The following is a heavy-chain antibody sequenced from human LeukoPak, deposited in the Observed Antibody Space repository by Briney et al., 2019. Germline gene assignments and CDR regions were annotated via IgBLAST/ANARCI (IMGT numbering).Heavy chain of an antibody. J-gene: IGHJ4*02. Sequence: PSETLSLTCAVYGGSFSGYYWTWIRQPPGKGLEWIGEINHSGSTNYNPSLKSRVSISGDTSKNQFSLKLSSVTAADTAVYYCARGDFEAGIDYWGQGTLVTVSS. CDR3: ARGDFEAGIDY. CDR2: INHSGST. D-gene: IGHD3-9*01. V-gene: IGHV4-34*01. CDR1: GGSFSGYY.